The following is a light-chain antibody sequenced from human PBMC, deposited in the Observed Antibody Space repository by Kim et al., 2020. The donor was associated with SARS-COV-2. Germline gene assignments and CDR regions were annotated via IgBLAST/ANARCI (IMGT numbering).Light chain of an antibody. CDR1: RCNNISST. CDR3: SEWEDSLNGHVV. V-gene: IGLV1-44*01. CDR2: SNN. Sequence: RVNIACSGSRCNNISSTVNRYHQLPGTAPQLLVYSNNRRPSGVPARFSGSKYGSSASLVISGLQSEDDADYYCSEWEDSLNGHVVFGGGTQLTVL. J-gene: IGLJ2*01.